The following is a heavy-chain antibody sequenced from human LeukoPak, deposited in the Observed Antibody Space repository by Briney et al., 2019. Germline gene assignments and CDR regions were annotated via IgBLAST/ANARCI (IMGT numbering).Heavy chain of an antibody. V-gene: IGHV4-61*02. CDR3: ARSYYDLPSFDY. D-gene: IGHD3-3*01. CDR2: IYTSGST. CDR1: GGSISSGSYY. J-gene: IGHJ4*02. Sequence: TSETLSLTCTVSGGSISSGSYYWSWIRQPAGRGLEWIGRIYTSGSTNYNPSLKSRVTISVDTSKNQFSLKLSSVTPADTAVYYCARSYYDLPSFDYWGQGTLVTVSS.